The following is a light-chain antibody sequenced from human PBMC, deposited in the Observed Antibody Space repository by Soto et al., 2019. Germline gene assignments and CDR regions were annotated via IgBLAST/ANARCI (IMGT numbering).Light chain of an antibody. V-gene: IGKV3-15*01. CDR1: QSVGSN. CDR3: QEYSKCTLFT. CDR2: AAS. J-gene: IGKJ3*01. Sequence: EIVVTQSPGILSVSPGDRATLSCRASQSVGSNLAWYQQKPGQAPTRLIYAASTRATGRPARFSGSGSGTDFTVTISSMQAEDFAVYYGQEYSKCTLFTVGPGTSVDIK.